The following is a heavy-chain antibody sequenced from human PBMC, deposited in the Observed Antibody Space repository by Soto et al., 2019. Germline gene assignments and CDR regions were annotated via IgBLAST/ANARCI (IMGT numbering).Heavy chain of an antibody. J-gene: IGHJ3*02. V-gene: IGHV1-8*01. CDR3: ARALSSTNDDAFDI. CDR1: GYTFTSYD. Sequence: ASVKVSCKASGYTFTSYDINWVRQATGQGLEWMGWMNPNSGNTGYAQKFQGRVTMTRNTSISTAYMELSSLRSEDTAVYYCARALSSTNDDAFDIWGLGTMVTVSS. D-gene: IGHD2-2*01. CDR2: MNPNSGNT.